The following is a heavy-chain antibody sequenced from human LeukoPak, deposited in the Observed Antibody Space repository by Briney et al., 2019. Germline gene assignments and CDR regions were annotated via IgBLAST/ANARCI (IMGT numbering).Heavy chain of an antibody. V-gene: IGHV4-59*01. J-gene: IGHJ3*02. CDR1: GGSITGYY. D-gene: IGHD5-18*01. CDR3: ARSRSGYSYDHAAFDI. Sequence: SETLSLTCTVSGGSITGYYWSWIRQPPGKGLEWIAYIDYRGSTTYNPSLKSPVTISVDTSRNQLSLKLSSVTAADTAVYYCARSRSGYSYDHAAFDIWGQGTLVTVSS. CDR2: IDYRGST.